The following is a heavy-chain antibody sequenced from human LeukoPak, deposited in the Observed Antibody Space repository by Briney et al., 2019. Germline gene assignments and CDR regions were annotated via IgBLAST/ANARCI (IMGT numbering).Heavy chain of an antibody. D-gene: IGHD6-19*01. Sequence: GGSLRLSCAASGFTFSSYAMNWVRQAPGKGLEWVSIISGSGGSTNYADSVKGRFIISRDNSKNTLYLRMNSLRVDDTAVYYCAKDRGSSGRNGLDYWGQGTLVTVSS. CDR2: ISGSGGST. J-gene: IGHJ4*02. CDR1: GFTFSSYA. CDR3: AKDRGSSGRNGLDY. V-gene: IGHV3-23*01.